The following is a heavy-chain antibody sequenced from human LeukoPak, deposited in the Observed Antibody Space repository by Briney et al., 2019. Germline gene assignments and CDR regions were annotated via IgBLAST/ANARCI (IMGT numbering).Heavy chain of an antibody. D-gene: IGHD3-10*01. CDR3: AYSGGWFGELYYYYYGMDV. J-gene: IGHJ6*02. CDR2: ISAYNGNT. Sequence: GASVKVSCKASGYTFTSYGISWVRQAPGQGLEWMGWISAYNGNTNYAQKLQGRVTMTTDTSTSTAYMELRSLRSDDTAVYYCAYSGGWFGELYYYYYGMDVWGQGTTVTVSS. V-gene: IGHV1-18*01. CDR1: GYTFTSYG.